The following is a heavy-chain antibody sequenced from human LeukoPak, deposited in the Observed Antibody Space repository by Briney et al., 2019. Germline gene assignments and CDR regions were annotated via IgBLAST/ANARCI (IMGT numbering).Heavy chain of an antibody. CDR3: ARAVVGSAYDYFDY. V-gene: IGHV3-21*01. CDR1: GFTFSNYN. CDR2: ISNGGGYI. D-gene: IGHD5-12*01. J-gene: IGHJ4*02. Sequence: GGSLRLSCAASGFTFSNYNMNWVRQAPGKGLEWVSFISNGGGYIYYTDSVKGRFTISRDNAKNSLLLQMNSLRAGDTAVYFCARAVVGSAYDYFDYWSQGTLVTVSS.